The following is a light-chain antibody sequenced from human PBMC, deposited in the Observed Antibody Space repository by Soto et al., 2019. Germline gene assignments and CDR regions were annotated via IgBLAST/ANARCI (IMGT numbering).Light chain of an antibody. Sequence: EIVLTQSPGTLSLSPGERATLSCRASQSVSSSYLAWYQHKPGQAPRLLIYGASSRATGIPDRFSGSGSGTDFTLTISRLEPEAFAVYYCQQYGSSPHTFGQGTKPEIK. CDR2: GAS. J-gene: IGKJ2*01. CDR1: QSVSSSY. CDR3: QQYGSSPHT. V-gene: IGKV3-20*01.